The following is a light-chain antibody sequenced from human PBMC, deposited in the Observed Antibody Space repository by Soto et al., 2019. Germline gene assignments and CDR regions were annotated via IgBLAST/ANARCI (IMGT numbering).Light chain of an antibody. CDR3: LQTYSTPWT. CDR2: SAS. V-gene: IGKV1-39*01. CDR1: QDIRRY. J-gene: IGKJ1*01. Sequence: DIQMTQSPSSLSPSVVYRVTIACRASQDIRRYLSWYQQKTGTAPKFLIYSASGLHSGVPSRFSGSGSGTDFTLTISSLQPEDFATYYCLQTYSTPWTFGQGTKVDIK.